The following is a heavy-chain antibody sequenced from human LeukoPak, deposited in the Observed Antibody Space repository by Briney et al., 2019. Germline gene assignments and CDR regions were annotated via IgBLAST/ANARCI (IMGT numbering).Heavy chain of an antibody. D-gene: IGHD5-24*01. V-gene: IGHV1-2*06. J-gene: IGHJ3*02. CDR1: GYTFTGYY. CDR3: ARTEMATIEDDAFDI. CDR2: INPNSGGT. Sequence: ASVKVSCKASGYTFTGYYMHWVRQAPGQGLEWMGRINPNSGGTNYAQKFQGRVTMTRDTSISTAYMEPSRLRSDDTAVYYCARTEMATIEDDAFDIWGQGTMVTVSS.